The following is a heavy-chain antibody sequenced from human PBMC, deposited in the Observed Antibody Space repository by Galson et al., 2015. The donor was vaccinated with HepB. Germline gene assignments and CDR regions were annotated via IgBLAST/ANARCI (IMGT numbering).Heavy chain of an antibody. D-gene: IGHD4-17*01. CDR2: ISVYNGNT. CDR3: ARDLDYGDHVSNGY. CDR1: GYTFTSYG. Sequence: SVKVSCKASGYTFTSYGISWVRQAPGQGLEWMGWISVYNGNTKYAQKFQGRVTMTTDTSTSTVYMDLRSLRSDDTAVYYCARDLDYGDHVSNGYWGQGTLVTVSS. J-gene: IGHJ4*02. V-gene: IGHV1-18*04.